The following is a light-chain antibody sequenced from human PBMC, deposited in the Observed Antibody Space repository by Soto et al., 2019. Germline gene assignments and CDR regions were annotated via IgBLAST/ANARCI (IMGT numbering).Light chain of an antibody. V-gene: IGKV1-16*01. CDR2: AAS. Sequence: DIQMTQSPSSLSASVGDRVTITCQASQDISNYLNWYQQKPGKAPKLLIYAASTLQSGVPSRFSGSGSGTDFTLTISCLQPDDFATYYCQQYNSYWTFGQGTKVDIK. CDR3: QQYNSYWT. J-gene: IGKJ1*01. CDR1: QDISNY.